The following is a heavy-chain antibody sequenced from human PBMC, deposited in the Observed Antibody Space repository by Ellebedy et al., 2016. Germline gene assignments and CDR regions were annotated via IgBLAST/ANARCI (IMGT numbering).Heavy chain of an antibody. D-gene: IGHD2-2*02. CDR1: DGSIDSSY. CDR3: ARQRPVVAAGIYDAFDI. CDR2: IYYTGST. Sequence: SETLSLXXTVSDGSIDSSYWRWIRQPPGERPEWIGHIYYTGSTKYTVSLKSRVTISVDRSKNQVSLRLTAVTAADTAVYYCARQRPVVAAGIYDAFDIWGPGTKVTVSS. V-gene: IGHV4-59*08. J-gene: IGHJ3*02.